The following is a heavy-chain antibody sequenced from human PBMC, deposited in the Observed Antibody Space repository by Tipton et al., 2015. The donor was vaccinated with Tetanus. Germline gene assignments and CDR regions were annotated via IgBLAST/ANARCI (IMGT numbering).Heavy chain of an antibody. CDR1: GGSFSDYY. D-gene: IGHD2-2*01. V-gene: IGHV4-34*01. CDR3: ARGPSYRRVVVPAAITS. CDR2: INHGGGS. Sequence: LRLSCAVSGGSFSDYYWTWIRQSPGKGLEWIGEINHGGGSNYNPSLKSRVTLSVDTSKNQFSLKLNSVTAADTAMYYCARGPSYRRVVVPAAITSWGQGTLVTVSS. J-gene: IGHJ4*02.